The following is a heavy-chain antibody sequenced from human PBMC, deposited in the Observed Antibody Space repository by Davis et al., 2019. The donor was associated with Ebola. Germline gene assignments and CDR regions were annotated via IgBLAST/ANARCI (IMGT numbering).Heavy chain of an antibody. CDR1: GGSFSGYY. J-gene: IGHJ4*02. Sequence: SETLSLTCAVYGGSFSGYYWSWIRQPPGKGLEWIGEINHSGSTNYNPSLKSRVIISVDTSKNQFSLKLSSVTAADTAVYYCARGPSIRGFDYWGQGTLVTVSS. CDR2: INHSGST. V-gene: IGHV4-34*01. CDR3: ARGPSIRGFDY. D-gene: IGHD3-10*01.